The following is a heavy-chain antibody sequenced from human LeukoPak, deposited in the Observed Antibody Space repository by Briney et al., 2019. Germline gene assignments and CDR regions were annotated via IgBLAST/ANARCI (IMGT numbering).Heavy chain of an antibody. V-gene: IGHV3-33*01. D-gene: IGHD4-11*01. J-gene: IGHJ4*02. CDR2: IWYDGSNK. CDR3: TRSYSPNLYYFDY. CDR1: GFTLTSYG. Sequence: GTSLRLSCAASGFTLTSYGMHWVRQAPGKGLERVVVIWYDGSNKNYADSVKGRFTISRDNSKNTLYLQMNSLRTEDTAVYYCTRSYSPNLYYFDYWGQGTLVTFSS.